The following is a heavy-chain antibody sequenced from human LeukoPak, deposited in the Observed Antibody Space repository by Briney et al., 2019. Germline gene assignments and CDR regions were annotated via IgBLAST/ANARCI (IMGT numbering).Heavy chain of an antibody. CDR2: INSDGSST. D-gene: IGHD3-22*01. J-gene: IGHJ4*02. V-gene: IGHV3-74*01. CDR3: ARAGFTYYYDSSGYSNPTY. Sequence: GXLRLSXXXSGFTFXSYWMHWVRQAPGKGLVWVSRINSDGSSTSYADSVKGRFTISRDNAKNTLYLQMNSLRAEDTAVYYCARAGFTYYYDSSGYSNPTYWGQGTLVTVSS. CDR1: GFTFXSYW.